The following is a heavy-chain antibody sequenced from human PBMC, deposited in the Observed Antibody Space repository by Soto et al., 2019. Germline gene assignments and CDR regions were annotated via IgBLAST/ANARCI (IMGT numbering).Heavy chain of an antibody. V-gene: IGHV2-5*02. CDR2: IYWDDDK. CDR1: GFSLTTSGVG. J-gene: IGHJ4*02. CDR3: AHRVLRTVFGLVTTTAIYFDF. D-gene: IGHD3-3*01. Sequence: QITLNESGPTQVKPRQTLTLTCTFSGFSLTTSGVGVGWIRQSPGKAPEWLALIYWDDDKRYSPPLKSRLTSTKDTSKNQVVLTMADLDPADTATYYCAHRVLRTVFGLVTTTAIYFDFWGQGTPVAVSS.